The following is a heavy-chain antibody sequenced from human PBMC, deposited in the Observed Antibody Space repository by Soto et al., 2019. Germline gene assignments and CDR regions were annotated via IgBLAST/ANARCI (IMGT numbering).Heavy chain of an antibody. CDR2: ISYDGSNK. CDR3: ARGIGITMVRGAAPFDY. Sequence: QVQLVEPGGGVVQPGRSLRLSCAASGFTFSSYAMHWVRQAPGKGLEWVAVISYDGSNKYYADSVKGRFTISRDNSKNTLYLQMNSLRAEDTAVYYCARGIGITMVRGAAPFDYWGQGTLVTVSS. CDR1: GFTFSSYA. J-gene: IGHJ4*02. D-gene: IGHD3-10*01. V-gene: IGHV3-30-3*01.